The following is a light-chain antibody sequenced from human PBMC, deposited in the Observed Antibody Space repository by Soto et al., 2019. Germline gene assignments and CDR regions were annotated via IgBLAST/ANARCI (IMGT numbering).Light chain of an antibody. J-gene: IGKJ1*01. CDR3: QQSDSTPRT. V-gene: IGKV1-39*01. CDR2: AAS. Sequence: DIQMTQSPSSLSASVGDRITITCRATQSINSYLNWYQQKPGKATKLLIYAASSLQSGVPSRFSGSGSGTDFTLTISSLQPEDFATFYCQQSDSTPRTFGQGTKVDIK. CDR1: QSINSY.